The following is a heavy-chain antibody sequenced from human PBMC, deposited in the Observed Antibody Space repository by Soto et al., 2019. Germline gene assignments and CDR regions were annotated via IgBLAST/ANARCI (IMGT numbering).Heavy chain of an antibody. D-gene: IGHD3-22*01. CDR2: LYWNDDK. J-gene: IGHJ5*02. V-gene: IGHV2-5*01. CDR1: GFSLSTSGVG. CDR3: AHRPYYYDSSGYYDQGWFDP. Sequence: GPTLVNPTPTLTLTCTFSGFSLSTSGVGVGWIRQPPGKALEWLALLYWNDDKRYSPSLTSRLTITKDTSKNQVVLTMTTMDPVDTATYYCAHRPYYYDSSGYYDQGWFDPWGQGTLVTVSS.